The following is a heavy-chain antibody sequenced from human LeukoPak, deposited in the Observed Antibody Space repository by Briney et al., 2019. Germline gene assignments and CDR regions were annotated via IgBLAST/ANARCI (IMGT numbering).Heavy chain of an antibody. D-gene: IGHD2-15*01. CDR1: GFTFSDYY. V-gene: IGHV3-11*04. Sequence: GGSLRLSCAASGFTFSDYYMSWIRQAPGKGLEWVSYISSSGSTIYYADSVKGRFTISRDNAKNSLYLQMNSLRAEDTAVYYCASYCSGGSCSYYYYMDVWGKGTTVTVSS. CDR3: ASYCSGGSCSYYYYMDV. J-gene: IGHJ6*03. CDR2: ISSSGSTI.